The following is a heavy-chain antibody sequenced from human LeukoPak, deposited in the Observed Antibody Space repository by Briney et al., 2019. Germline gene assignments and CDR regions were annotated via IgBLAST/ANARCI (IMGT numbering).Heavy chain of an antibody. CDR3: VTYYVNGGGRGH. V-gene: IGHV4-61*08. Sequence: SETLSLTCTVSGASVSSGDYHWSWVRQAPGKGLEWIGHNGDPSYNPSLKSRVVISIDTSRNQFSLRLNSVTAADTATYFCVTYYVNGGGRGHWGPGALVAVSS. CDR2: HNGDP. D-gene: IGHD3-16*01. CDR1: GASVSSGDYH. J-gene: IGHJ4*02.